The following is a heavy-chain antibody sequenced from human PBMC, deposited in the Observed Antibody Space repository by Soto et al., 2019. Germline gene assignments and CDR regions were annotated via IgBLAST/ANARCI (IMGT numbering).Heavy chain of an antibody. CDR3: ARQEVQDCSSTSCPPPYYYYGMDV. V-gene: IGHV5-10-1*01. CDR1: GYSFTSYW. CDR2: IDPSDSYT. D-gene: IGHD2-2*01. J-gene: IGHJ6*02. Sequence: GESLKISCKGSGYSFTSYWISWVRQMPGKGLEWMGRIDPSDSYTNYSPSFQGHVTISADKSISTAYLQWSSLKASDTAMYYCARQEVQDCSSTSCPPPYYYYGMDVWGQGTTVTVSS.